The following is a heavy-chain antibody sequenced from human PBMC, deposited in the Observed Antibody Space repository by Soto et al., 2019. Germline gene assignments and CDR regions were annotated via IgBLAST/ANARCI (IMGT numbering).Heavy chain of an antibody. Sequence: SEMQSLTCTVSGGYISSSSYCWGWIRQPPGKGLEWIGSIYYSGSTYYNPSLKSRVTISVDTSKNQFSLKLSSVTAADTAVYYCARHGSHYYDSAYYFDYWGQGTLVTVSS. CDR1: GGYISSSSYC. CDR3: ARHGSHYYDSAYYFDY. D-gene: IGHD3-22*01. CDR2: IYYSGST. V-gene: IGHV4-39*01. J-gene: IGHJ4*02.